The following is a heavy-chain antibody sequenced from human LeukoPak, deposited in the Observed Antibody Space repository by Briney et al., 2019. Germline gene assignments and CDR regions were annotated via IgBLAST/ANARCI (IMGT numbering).Heavy chain of an antibody. V-gene: IGHV3-30*18. CDR3: AKDSPTVYYYGSGSYGHYFGMDV. Sequence: PGRSLRLSCAASGFTFSSYGMHWVRQAPGKGLEWVAVISYDGGNEYYADSVKGRFTISRDNSKNTLYLQMNSLRSEDTAMYYCAKDSPTVYYYGSGSYGHYFGMDVWGQGTTVTVSS. CDR1: GFTFSSYG. J-gene: IGHJ6*02. CDR2: ISYDGGNE. D-gene: IGHD3-10*01.